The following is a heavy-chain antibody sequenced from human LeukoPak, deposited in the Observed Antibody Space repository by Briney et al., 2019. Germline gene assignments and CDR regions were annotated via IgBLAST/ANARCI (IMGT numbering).Heavy chain of an antibody. CDR1: GGSISSYY. CDR3: ARQEGPNAVWIGWFDP. J-gene: IGHJ5*02. V-gene: IGHV4-4*09. D-gene: IGHD3-16*01. CDR2: IYTSGST. Sequence: SETLSLTCTVSGGSISSYYWSWIRQPPGKGLEWIGYIYTSGSTNYNPSLKSRVTISVDTSKNQFSLKLSSVTAADTAVYYCARQEGPNAVWIGWFDPWGQGTLVTVSS.